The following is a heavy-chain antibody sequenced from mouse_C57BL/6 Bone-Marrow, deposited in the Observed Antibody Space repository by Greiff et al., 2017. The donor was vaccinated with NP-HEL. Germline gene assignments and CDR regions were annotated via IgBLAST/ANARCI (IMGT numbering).Heavy chain of an antibody. V-gene: IGHV1-76*01. CDR2: IYPGSGNT. D-gene: IGHD2-3*01. CDR3: ARKGNDGWSFDY. CDR1: GYTFTDYY. J-gene: IGHJ2*01. Sequence: QVQLQQSGAELVRPGASVKLSCKASGYTFTDYYINWVKQRPGQGLEWIARIYPGSGNTYYNEKFKGKATLTAEKSSSTAYMQLSSLTSEDSAVYFCARKGNDGWSFDYWGQGTTLTVSS.